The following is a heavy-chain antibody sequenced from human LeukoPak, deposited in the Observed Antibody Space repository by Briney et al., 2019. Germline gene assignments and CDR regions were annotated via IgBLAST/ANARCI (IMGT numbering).Heavy chain of an antibody. CDR2: INHGGST. Sequence: SETPSLTCAVYGGSFSGYYWSWIRQPPGKGLEWIGEINHGGSTNYNSSLKSRVTISVDTSKNQFSLKLSSVTAADTAVYYCARIMTTVTTRHPWGQGTLVTVSS. V-gene: IGHV4-34*01. D-gene: IGHD4-11*01. J-gene: IGHJ5*02. CDR1: GGSFSGYY. CDR3: ARIMTTVTTRHP.